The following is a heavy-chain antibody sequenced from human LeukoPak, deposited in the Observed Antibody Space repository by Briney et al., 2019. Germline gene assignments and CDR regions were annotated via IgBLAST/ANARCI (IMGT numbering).Heavy chain of an antibody. CDR3: AREGTFHDAFDI. Sequence: GGSLRLSCAASGFTFSSYAMSWVRQAPGKGLEWVSAISGSGGSTYYADSVKGRFTISRDNSKNTLYLQMNSLRAEGTAVYYCAREGTFHDAFDIWGQGTMVTVSS. J-gene: IGHJ3*02. V-gene: IGHV3-23*01. D-gene: IGHD3-10*01. CDR1: GFTFSSYA. CDR2: ISGSGGST.